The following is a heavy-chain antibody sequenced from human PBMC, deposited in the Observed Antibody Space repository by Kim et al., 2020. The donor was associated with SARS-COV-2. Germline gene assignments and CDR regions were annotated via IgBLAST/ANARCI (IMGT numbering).Heavy chain of an antibody. D-gene: IGHD3-10*01. Sequence: GGSLRLSCAASGFTFSSYAMSWVRQAPGKGLEWVSAISGSGGSTYYADSVKGRFTISRDNSKNTLYLQMNSLRAEDTAVYYCAKDSSGIWFGELSPRNWGQGTLVTVSS. CDR3: AKDSSGIWFGELSPRN. CDR1: GFTFSSYA. J-gene: IGHJ4*02. CDR2: ISGSGGST. V-gene: IGHV3-23*01.